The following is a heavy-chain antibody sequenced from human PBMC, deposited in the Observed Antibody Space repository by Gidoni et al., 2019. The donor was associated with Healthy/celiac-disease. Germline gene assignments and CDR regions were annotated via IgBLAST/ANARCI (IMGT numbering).Heavy chain of an antibody. Sequence: EVQLVESGGGVVRPGGYLRLYCAASGFTFDVYGMSWVRQGPGKGLECVSGITLNGGSTGYADSVKDRFTNSSDNAKNSLYLQMNGLRSEDTALYHCARSHTAMARGHFDFWGQGTLVTVSS. J-gene: IGHJ4*02. D-gene: IGHD5-18*01. CDR1: GFTFDVYG. CDR2: ITLNGGST. V-gene: IGHV3-20*01. CDR3: ARSHTAMARGHFDF.